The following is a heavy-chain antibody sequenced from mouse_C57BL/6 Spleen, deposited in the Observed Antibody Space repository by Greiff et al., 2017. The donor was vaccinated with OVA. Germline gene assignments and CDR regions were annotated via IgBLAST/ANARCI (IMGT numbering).Heavy chain of an antibody. CDR1: GYTFTGYW. J-gene: IGHJ2*01. D-gene: IGHD1-1*01. CDR2: ILPGSGST. CDR3: ARPTLLRGSSYHFDY. Sequence: QVQLKQSGAELMKPGASVKLSCKATGYTFTGYWIEWVKQRPGHGLEWIGEILPGSGSTNYNEKFKGKATFPADTSSNTAYMQLSSLTTEDSAIYYCARPTLLRGSSYHFDYWGQGTTLTVSS. V-gene: IGHV1-9*01.